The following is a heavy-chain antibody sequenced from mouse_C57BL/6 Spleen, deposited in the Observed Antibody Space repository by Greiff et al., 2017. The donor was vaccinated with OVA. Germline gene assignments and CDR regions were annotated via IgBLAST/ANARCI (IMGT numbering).Heavy chain of an antibody. J-gene: IGHJ4*01. D-gene: IGHD2-1*01. CDR2: IDPSDSET. CDR3: ARRGNSYAMDY. Sequence: QVQLQQPGAELVRPGSSVKLSCKASGYTFTSYWMHWVKQRPIQGLEWIGNIDPSDSETHYNQKFKDKATLTVDKSSSTAYMQLSSLTSEASAVYYCARRGNSYAMDYWGQGTSVTVSS. CDR1: GYTFTSYW. V-gene: IGHV1-52*01.